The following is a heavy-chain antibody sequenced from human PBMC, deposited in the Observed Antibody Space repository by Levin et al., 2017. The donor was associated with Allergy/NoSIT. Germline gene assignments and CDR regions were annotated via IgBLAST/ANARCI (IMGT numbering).Heavy chain of an antibody. V-gene: IGHV2-5*02. CDR1: SLTSSKMG. CDR2: IYWDDEK. J-gene: IGHJ5*02. CDR3: ARRRWEYFGRSGYPLFDP. Sequence: SLTSSKMGVGWFRQPPGKALEWLALIYWDDEKRYSPSLSSRLTITKDTSRNQVVLTMTNMDPADTATYYCARRRWEYFGRSGYPLFDPWGQGTMVTVSS. D-gene: IGHD3-22*01.